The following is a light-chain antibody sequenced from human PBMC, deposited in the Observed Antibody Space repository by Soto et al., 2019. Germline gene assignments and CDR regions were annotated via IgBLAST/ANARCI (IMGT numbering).Light chain of an antibody. CDR3: HHYGYGADT. J-gene: IGKJ2*01. Sequence: EVVLTQSPGTQSLSPGERATLSSRDSETVGSNYLAWYQQQPGQAPRLLIFDASSRATGIPDRFSGSGSGTEFSLTISRLEPEDSAVYFCHHYGYGADTFGQGTKLEI. CDR2: DAS. V-gene: IGKV3-20*01. CDR1: ETVGSNY.